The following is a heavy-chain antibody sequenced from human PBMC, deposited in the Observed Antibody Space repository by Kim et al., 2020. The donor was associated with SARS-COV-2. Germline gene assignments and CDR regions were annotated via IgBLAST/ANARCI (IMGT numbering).Heavy chain of an antibody. D-gene: IGHD2-21*01. V-gene: IGHV3-53*01. CDR2: IYSGGST. Sequence: GGSLRLSCAASGFTVSSNYMSWVRQAPGKGLEWVSVIYSGGSTYYADSVKGRFTISRDNSKNTLYLQMNSLRAEDTAVYYCARSIPDDAFDIWGQGTMVTVSS. CDR1: GFTVSSNY. J-gene: IGHJ3*02. CDR3: ARSIPDDAFDI.